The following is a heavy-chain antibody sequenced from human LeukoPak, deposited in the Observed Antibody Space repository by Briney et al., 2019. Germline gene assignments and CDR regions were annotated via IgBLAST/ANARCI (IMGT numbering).Heavy chain of an antibody. Sequence: GRSLRLSCAASGFTFSSYGTHWVRQAPGKGLEWVALTSYDESNKFYVDSVKGRFTISRDNSKNTLFLQMNSLRADDTAVYYCAKDGDRDGYNYADHRGQGTLVTVSS. CDR1: GFTFSSYG. CDR3: AKDGDRDGYNYADH. CDR2: TSYDESNK. D-gene: IGHD5-24*01. J-gene: IGHJ4*02. V-gene: IGHV3-30*18.